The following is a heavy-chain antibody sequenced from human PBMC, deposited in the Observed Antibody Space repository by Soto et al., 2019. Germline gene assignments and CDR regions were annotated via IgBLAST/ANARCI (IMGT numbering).Heavy chain of an antibody. D-gene: IGHD2-2*02. CDR1: GVTFSSYA. Sequence: GALWRNCTASGVTFSSYAMHWVRQAPGKGLEWVAVISYDGSNKYYADSVKGRFTISRDNSKNTLYLQMNSLRAEDTAVYYCARYVVPAAIPDGYFDYWGQGTLVTVYS. CDR2: ISYDGSNK. V-gene: IGHV3-30-3*01. J-gene: IGHJ4*02. CDR3: ARYVVPAAIPDGYFDY.